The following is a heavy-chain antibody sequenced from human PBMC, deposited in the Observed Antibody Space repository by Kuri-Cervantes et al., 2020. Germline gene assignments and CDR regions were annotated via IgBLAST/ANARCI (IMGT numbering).Heavy chain of an antibody. J-gene: IGHJ6*02. CDR3: ARDRGSSTSSYDYYYYYGMDV. D-gene: IGHD2-2*01. V-gene: IGHV4-30-4*01. CDR1: GGSISSGDYY. CDR2: IYYSGST. Sequence: SCTVSGGSISSGDYYWSWIRQPPGKGLEWIGYIYYSGSTYYNPSLKSRVTISVDTSKNQFSLKLSSVTAADTAVYYCARDRGSSTSSYDYYYYYGMDVWGQGTTVTVSS.